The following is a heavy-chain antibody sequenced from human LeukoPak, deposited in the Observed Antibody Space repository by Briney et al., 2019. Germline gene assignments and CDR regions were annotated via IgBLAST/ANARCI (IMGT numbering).Heavy chain of an antibody. CDR2: MNPNSGNT. CDR3: ARGDFWSGYYTEWFDP. Sequence: ASVTVSCKASGYTFTSYDINWVRQATGQGLEWMGWMNPNSGNTGYAQKFQGRVTITRNTSISTAHMELSSLRSEDTAVYCCARGDFWSGYYTEWFDPWGQGTLVTVSS. D-gene: IGHD3-3*01. V-gene: IGHV1-8*03. J-gene: IGHJ5*02. CDR1: GYTFTSYD.